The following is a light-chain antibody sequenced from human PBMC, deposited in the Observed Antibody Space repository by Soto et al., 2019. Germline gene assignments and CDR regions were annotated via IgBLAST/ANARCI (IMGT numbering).Light chain of an antibody. CDR3: QQYNNFPRT. Sequence: DIQMTQSPSTLSASVGDRVTITCRTSQSISTWLAWFQQKPGKAPTLLIYMASSLQRGVPSRFSGSGSGTEFPLTISSLQPDDSATYYCQQYNNFPRTFGQGTKVEIK. J-gene: IGKJ1*01. V-gene: IGKV1-5*03. CDR2: MAS. CDR1: QSISTW.